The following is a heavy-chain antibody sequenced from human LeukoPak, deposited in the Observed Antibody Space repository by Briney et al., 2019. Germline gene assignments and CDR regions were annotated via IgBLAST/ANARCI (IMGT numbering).Heavy chain of an antibody. CDR1: GFTFSSYA. Sequence: GGSLRLSCAASGFTFSSYAMGWVRQAPGKGLGWVSVIYSDGRTYYADSVKGRFTISRDNSKNTLYLQMNSLRAEDTAVYYCARDSGRFDVFDIWGQGTMVTVSS. V-gene: IGHV3-53*01. J-gene: IGHJ3*02. CDR2: IYSDGRT. D-gene: IGHD3-10*01. CDR3: ARDSGRFDVFDI.